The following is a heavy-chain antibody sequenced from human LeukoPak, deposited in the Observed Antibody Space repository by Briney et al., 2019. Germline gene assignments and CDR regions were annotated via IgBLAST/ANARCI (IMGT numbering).Heavy chain of an antibody. CDR3: ARDSTKKALAVPATPHY. D-gene: IGHD2-15*01. J-gene: IGHJ4*02. V-gene: IGHV1-3*01. CDR1: GYTFTTYA. Sequence: ASVKVSCKASGYTFTTYAMHWVRQAPGQRLEWMGWINAGNGNTKYSQKFQDRVTITRDTSANTAYMELSSLRSEDTAVYYCARDSTKKALAVPATPHYWGQGTLVTVTS. CDR2: INAGNGNT.